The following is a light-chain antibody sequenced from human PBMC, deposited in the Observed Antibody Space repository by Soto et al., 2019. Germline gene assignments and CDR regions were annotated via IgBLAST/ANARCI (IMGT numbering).Light chain of an antibody. CDR1: QRGSSSY. V-gene: IGKV3-20*01. J-gene: IGKJ4*01. CDR2: GAS. CDR3: QQYGRSPFT. Sequence: EIVLTQSPGTLSLSPGERATLSCRVSQRGSSSYLAWYQQKGGQAPRLLIYGASSRATGIPDRFSGSGSGTDFTLSICRLEPEDFAVYYCQQYGRSPFTFGGGTKVEIK.